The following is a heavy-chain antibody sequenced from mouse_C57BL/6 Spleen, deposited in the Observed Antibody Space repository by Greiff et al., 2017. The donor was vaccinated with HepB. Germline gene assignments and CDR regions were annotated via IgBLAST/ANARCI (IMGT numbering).Heavy chain of an antibody. J-gene: IGHJ2*01. CDR1: GFTFTVYY. V-gene: IGHV7-3*01. CDR3: ARSLYGSSYDYFDY. D-gene: IGHD1-1*01. Sequence: VMLVESGGGLVQPGGSLSLSCAAFGFTFTVYYMSWVRQPPGKALERLGFIRNKANGYTTEYIASVKGRYTISKDNSQRILYLQMNALRADDSATYYCARSLYGSSYDYFDYWGQGTTRTVSS. CDR2: IRNKANGYTT.